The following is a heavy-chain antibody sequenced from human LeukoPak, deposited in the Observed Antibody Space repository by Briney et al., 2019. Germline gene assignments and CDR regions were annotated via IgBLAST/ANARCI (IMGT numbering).Heavy chain of an antibody. J-gene: IGHJ6*04. CDR3: AKDPMGSIFGVVISLDV. V-gene: IGHV1-2*02. CDR1: GYTFTGYY. Sequence: GASVKVSCKASGYTFTGYYMHWVRQAPGQGLEWMGWINPNSGGTNSAQKFQGRVTMTRDTSISTAYMELTRLRSDDTAVYYCAKDPMGSIFGVVISLDVWGKGTTVTVSS. D-gene: IGHD3-3*01. CDR2: INPNSGGT.